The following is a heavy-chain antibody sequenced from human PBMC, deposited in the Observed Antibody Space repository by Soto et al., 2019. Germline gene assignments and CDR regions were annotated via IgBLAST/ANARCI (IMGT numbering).Heavy chain of an antibody. CDR1: GFTFSSYA. CDR2: ISSNGGST. CDR3: VGYCSSTSCYNNWFDA. D-gene: IGHD2-2*01. V-gene: IGHV3-64D*06. J-gene: IGHJ5*02. Sequence: GGSLRLSCSASGFTFSSYAMHWVRQAPGKGLEYVSAISSNGGSTYYADSVKGRFTISRDNSKNTLYLQMSSLRAEDTAVYYCVGYCSSTSCYNNWFDAWGQGTLVTVSS.